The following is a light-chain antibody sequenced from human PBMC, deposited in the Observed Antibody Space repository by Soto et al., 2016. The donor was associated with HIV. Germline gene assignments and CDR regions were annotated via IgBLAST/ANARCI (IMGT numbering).Light chain of an antibody. CDR1: NIGGKP. V-gene: IGLV3-21*03. Sequence: SDVLTQPPSVSVAPGKTARIPCEGHNIGGKPVHWYQQKPGQAPLLVVSTDADRPSGIPERFSGSHSGGTATLTISRVEAGDEADYYCQVWDSSSGHFXVFGTGTKVTV. CDR2: TDA. CDR3: QVWDSSSGHFXV. J-gene: IGLJ1*01.